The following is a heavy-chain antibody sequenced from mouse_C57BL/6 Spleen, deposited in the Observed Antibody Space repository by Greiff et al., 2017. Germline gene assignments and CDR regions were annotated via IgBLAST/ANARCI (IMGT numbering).Heavy chain of an antibody. CDR1: GYTFTSYW. D-gene: IGHD2-1*01. CDR2: IDPSDSYT. V-gene: IGHV1-59*01. J-gene: IGHJ4*01. Sequence: QVQLQQPGAELVRPGTSVKLSCKASGYTFTSYWMHWVKQRPGQGLEWIGVIDPSDSYTNYNQKFKGKATLTVDPSSSTAYMQLSSLTSEDSAVYYCAMDGNLRGAMDYWGQGTSVTVSS. CDR3: AMDGNLRGAMDY.